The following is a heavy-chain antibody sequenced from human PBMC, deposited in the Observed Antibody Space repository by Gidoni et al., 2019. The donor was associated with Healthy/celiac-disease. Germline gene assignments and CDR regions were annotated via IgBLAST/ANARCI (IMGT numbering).Heavy chain of an antibody. CDR1: GFTFSSYG. CDR2: ISYDGSNK. V-gene: IGHV3-30*18. CDR3: AKDEEGIAVTQPDAYYYYGMDV. J-gene: IGHJ6*02. D-gene: IGHD6-19*01. Sequence: QVQLVESGGGVVQPGRSLRLSCAASGFTFSSYGMHWVRQAPGKGLEWVAVISYDGSNKYYADSVKGRFTISRDNSKNTLYLQMNSLRAEDTAVYYCAKDEEGIAVTQPDAYYYYGMDVWGQGTTVTVSS.